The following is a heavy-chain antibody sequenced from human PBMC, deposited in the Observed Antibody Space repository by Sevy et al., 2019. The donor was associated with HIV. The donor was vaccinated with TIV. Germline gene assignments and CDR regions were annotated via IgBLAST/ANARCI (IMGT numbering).Heavy chain of an antibody. D-gene: IGHD6-13*01. CDR3: ARERGHVLEQILFDS. J-gene: IGHJ4*02. V-gene: IGHV1-18*01. CDR1: GYTFSTYG. CDR2: ISAYNGHT. Sequence: ASVKVSCKASGYTFSTYGISWVRQAPGQGLQWMGWISAYNGHTNYAQKVQGRVTMTIDTSTRTAYMALRCLRSDDTAVYYCARERGHVLEQILFDSWSQGPLVTVSS.